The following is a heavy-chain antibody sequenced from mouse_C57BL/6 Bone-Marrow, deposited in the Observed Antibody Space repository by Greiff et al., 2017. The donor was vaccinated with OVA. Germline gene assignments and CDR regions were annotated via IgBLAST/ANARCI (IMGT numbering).Heavy chain of an antibody. Sequence: VQLQQPGAELVKPGASVKLSCKASGYTFTSYWMHWVKQRPGQGLEWIGMIHPNSGSTNYNEKFKSKATLTVDKSSSTAYMQLSSLTSGDSAVYYCAKSGYCDSVYAMDYWGQGTSATVSS. D-gene: IGHD2-4*01. CDR2: IHPNSGST. V-gene: IGHV1-64*01. J-gene: IGHJ4*01. CDR3: AKSGYCDSVYAMDY. CDR1: GYTFTSYW.